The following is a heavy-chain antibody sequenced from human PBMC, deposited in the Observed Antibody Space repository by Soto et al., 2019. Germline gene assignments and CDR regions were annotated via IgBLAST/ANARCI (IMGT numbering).Heavy chain of an antibody. Sequence: PGESLKISCKGSGYSFPTYWIGWVRQMPGKGLERLGIIYPGDSDTRYSPSFQGQVTISADKSISTAYLQWSSLKASDTAMYYCARLGFGELKFDRIAWGGMDVWGQGTTVTVSS. V-gene: IGHV5-51*01. CDR3: ARLGFGELKFDRIAWGGMDV. D-gene: IGHD3-10*01. CDR1: GYSFPTYW. CDR2: IYPGDSDT. J-gene: IGHJ6*02.